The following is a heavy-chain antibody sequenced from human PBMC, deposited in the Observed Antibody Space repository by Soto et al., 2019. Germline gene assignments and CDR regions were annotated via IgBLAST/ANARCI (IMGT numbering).Heavy chain of an antibody. CDR1: GYTFTSYD. Sequence: ASVKVSCKASGYTFTSYDINWVRQATGQGLEWMGWMNPNSGNTGYAQKFQGRVTMTRNTSISTAYMELSSLRSEDTAVYYCARDGFHYDFWSGYWFGRGNFDYWGQGTLVTVSS. CDR3: ARDGFHYDFWSGYWFGRGNFDY. D-gene: IGHD3-3*01. V-gene: IGHV1-8*01. CDR2: MNPNSGNT. J-gene: IGHJ4*02.